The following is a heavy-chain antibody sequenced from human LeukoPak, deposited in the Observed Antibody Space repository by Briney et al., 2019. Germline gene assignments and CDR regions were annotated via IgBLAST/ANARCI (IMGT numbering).Heavy chain of an antibody. CDR3: TRAWAAPHPFDY. CDR2: IYNSGST. D-gene: IGHD6-6*01. V-gene: IGHV4-59*01. Sequence: SETLSLTCTVSGGSISSNYWTWIQQPPGKGLEWIGYIYNSGSTDYNPSLKSRVTISVDTSKNQFSLKLSSVTAADTAIYYCTRAWAAPHPFDYWGQGTLVTVSS. CDR1: GGSISSNY. J-gene: IGHJ4*02.